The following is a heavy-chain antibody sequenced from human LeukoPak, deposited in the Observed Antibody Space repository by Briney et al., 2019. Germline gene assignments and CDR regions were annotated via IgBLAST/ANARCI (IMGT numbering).Heavy chain of an antibody. J-gene: IGHJ4*02. V-gene: IGHV3-7*01. D-gene: IGHD3-10*01. CDR1: GFTFSSYW. Sequence: GGSLRLCCAASGFTFSSYWMSWVRQAPGKGLEWVANIKQDGSEKYYVDSVKGRFTISRDNAKNSLYLQMNSLRAEDTAVYYCARFHGSGSYYRHFDYWGQGTLVTVSS. CDR3: ARFHGSGSYYRHFDY. CDR2: IKQDGSEK.